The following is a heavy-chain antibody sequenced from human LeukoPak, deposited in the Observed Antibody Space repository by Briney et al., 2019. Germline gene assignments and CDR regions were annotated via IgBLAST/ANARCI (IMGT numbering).Heavy chain of an antibody. Sequence: GGSLRLSCAASGFTFSSYSMNWVRQAPGKGLECVSYFVVGADIQSYADSVKGRFTISRDNAKSSLYLQMNSLRAEDTAVYYCAKNHRGITFGGVIDHPDYWGQGTLVTVSS. CDR1: GFTFSSYS. CDR2: FVVGADIQ. J-gene: IGHJ4*02. D-gene: IGHD3-16*02. V-gene: IGHV3-48*01. CDR3: AKNHRGITFGGVIDHPDY.